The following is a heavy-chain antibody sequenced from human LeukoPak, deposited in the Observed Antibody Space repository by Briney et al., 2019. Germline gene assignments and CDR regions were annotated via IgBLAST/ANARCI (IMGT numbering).Heavy chain of an antibody. J-gene: IGHJ5*02. Sequence: SETLSLTCAVYGGSFSGYYWSWIRQPPGKGLEWIGEINHSGSTNYNPSLKSRVTISVDTSKNQFSLKLSSVTAADTAVYYCARHEVVVVPAAIGTFWFDPWGQGTLVTVSS. D-gene: IGHD2-2*02. CDR3: ARHEVVVVPAAIGTFWFDP. V-gene: IGHV4-34*01. CDR2: INHSGST. CDR1: GGSFSGYY.